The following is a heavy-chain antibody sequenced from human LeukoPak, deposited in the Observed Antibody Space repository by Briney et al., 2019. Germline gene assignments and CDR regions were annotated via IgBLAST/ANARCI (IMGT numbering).Heavy chain of an antibody. V-gene: IGHV3-30-3*01. CDR3: ARDLGVVVVAALDY. Sequence: GRSLRLSCAASGFTFSSYAMHWVRQAPGKGLEWVAVISYDGSNKYYADSVKGQFTISRDNSKNTLYLQMNSLRAEDTAVYYCARDLGVVVVAALDYWGQGTLVTVSS. CDR2: ISYDGSNK. D-gene: IGHD2-15*01. CDR1: GFTFSSYA. J-gene: IGHJ4*02.